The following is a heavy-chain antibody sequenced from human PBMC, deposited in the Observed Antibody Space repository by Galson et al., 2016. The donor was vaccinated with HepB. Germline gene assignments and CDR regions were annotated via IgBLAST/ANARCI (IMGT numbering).Heavy chain of an antibody. Sequence: SLRLSCAASGFTFSSYGMHWVRQAPGKGLKWVAVIWYDGSNKYYADSVKGRFTISRDNSKNTLYLQMNSLRAEDTAVYYCARESSIAAAGVLDYWGQGTLVTVSS. D-gene: IGHD6-13*01. CDR3: ARESSIAAAGVLDY. CDR1: GFTFSSYG. CDR2: IWYDGSNK. V-gene: IGHV3-33*01. J-gene: IGHJ4*02.